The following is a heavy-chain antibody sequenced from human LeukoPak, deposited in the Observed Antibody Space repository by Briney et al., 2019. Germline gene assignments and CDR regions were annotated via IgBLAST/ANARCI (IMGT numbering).Heavy chain of an antibody. D-gene: IGHD1-26*01. J-gene: IGHJ4*02. Sequence: PGRSLRLSCAASGFTFGSYGMHWVRQAPGKGLEWVAVISYDGSNKYYADSVKGRFTISRDNSKNTLYLQMNSLRAEDTAVYYCAKDLVGANGVGYFDYWGQGTPVTVSS. V-gene: IGHV3-30*18. CDR1: GFTFGSYG. CDR2: ISYDGSNK. CDR3: AKDLVGANGVGYFDY.